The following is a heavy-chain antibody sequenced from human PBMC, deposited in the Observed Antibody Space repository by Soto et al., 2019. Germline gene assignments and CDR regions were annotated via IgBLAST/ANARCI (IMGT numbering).Heavy chain of an antibody. V-gene: IGHV4-39*01. J-gene: IGHJ4*02. Sequence: QLQLHESGPGLVKPSETLSLTCSVSGGSISSNNYYWGWIRQPPGKGLEWIGNIYYNGFTYYNPSLKSRVTISVDSSKNQFSLKLTSVTPTDTAVYYCARQGDFWSGSGDFDYWGQGILVPVSS. CDR1: GGSISSNNYY. CDR2: IYYNGFT. CDR3: ARQGDFWSGSGDFDY. D-gene: IGHD3-3*01.